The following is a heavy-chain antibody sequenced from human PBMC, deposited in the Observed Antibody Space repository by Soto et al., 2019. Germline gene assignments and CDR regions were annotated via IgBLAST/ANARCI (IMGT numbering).Heavy chain of an antibody. D-gene: IGHD3-3*01. CDR2: VHTSGST. J-gene: IGHJ6*02. Sequence: SETLSLTCTISGDSISSYFWSWIRQPAGKGLEWIGRVHTSGSTTYNPSLKRRVTMSVDTSKSQFSLKLTSVTAADTAVYYCARDKTYYGFWRGQSIDSYYYGMAVGGQGTTVAASS. CDR3: ARDKTYYGFWRGQSIDSYYYGMAV. CDR1: GDSISSYF. V-gene: IGHV4-4*07.